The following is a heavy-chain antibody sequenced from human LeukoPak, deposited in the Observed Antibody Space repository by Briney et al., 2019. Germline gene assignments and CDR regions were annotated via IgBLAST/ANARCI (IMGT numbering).Heavy chain of an antibody. CDR2: ISSSGSTT. Sequence: GGSLRLSCAASGFTFSSYEMSWLRQAPGKGLEWVSYISSSGSTTYYADSVKGRFTISRDNAKNSLYLQMNSLRAEDTAVYYCARDGYCGGGSCYGFDPWGQGTLVIVSS. V-gene: IGHV3-48*03. D-gene: IGHD2-15*01. CDR3: ARDGYCGGGSCYGFDP. CDR1: GFTFSSYE. J-gene: IGHJ5*02.